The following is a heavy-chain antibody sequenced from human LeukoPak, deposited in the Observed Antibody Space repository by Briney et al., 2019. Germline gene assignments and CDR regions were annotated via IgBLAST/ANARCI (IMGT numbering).Heavy chain of an antibody. V-gene: IGHV3-23*01. CDR2: ISGGGGST. Sequence: GGSLRLSCAASGLIFRSYAMSWVRQAPGKGLEWVSSISGGGGSTHYVDSVKGRFTISRDKTKNTLYLQMNSLRAEDTAVYYCAKSSYYDASGYYREYYFDSWGQGTLVTVSS. CDR3: AKSSYYDASGYYREYYFDS. CDR1: GLIFRSYA. D-gene: IGHD3-22*01. J-gene: IGHJ4*02.